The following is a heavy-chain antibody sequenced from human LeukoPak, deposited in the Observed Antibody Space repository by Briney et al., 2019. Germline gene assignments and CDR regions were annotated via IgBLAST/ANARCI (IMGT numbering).Heavy chain of an antibody. CDR1: GFTFSTYN. J-gene: IGHJ3*02. Sequence: PGGSLRLSCAASGFTFSTYNMNWVRQAPGKGPEWVLSISTSSNYIYYADSVKGRFTISRDNAKNSLYLQMNSLRVEDTDVYYCARDVGAAAPDAFDIWGQGTMVTVSS. CDR3: ARDVGAAAPDAFDI. D-gene: IGHD1-26*01. V-gene: IGHV3-21*01. CDR2: ISTSSNYI.